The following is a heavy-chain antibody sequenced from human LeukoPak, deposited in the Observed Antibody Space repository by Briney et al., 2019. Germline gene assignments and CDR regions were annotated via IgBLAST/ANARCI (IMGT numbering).Heavy chain of an antibody. CDR2: ISVYNGNT. V-gene: IGHV1-18*01. D-gene: IGHD3-10*01. CDR3: ARDIVTMVRGVADY. CDR1: GYTFTSHG. Sequence: ASVKVSCKASGYTFTSHGVSRVRQAPGQGLEWMGWISVYNGNTNYAQKLQGRVTMTTDTSTSTVYMELRSLRSDDTAVYYCARDIVTMVRGVADYWDQGTLVTVSS. J-gene: IGHJ4*02.